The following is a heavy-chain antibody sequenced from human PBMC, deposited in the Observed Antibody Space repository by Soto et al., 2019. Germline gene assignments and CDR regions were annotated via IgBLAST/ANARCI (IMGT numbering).Heavy chain of an antibody. D-gene: IGHD2-15*01. CDR2: IIPIFGTA. CDR1: GGTFSSYA. Sequence: SVKVSCKASGGTFSSYAISWVRQAPGQGLEWMGGIIPIFGTANYAQKFQGRVTITADESTSTAYMELSSLRSEDTAVYYCARGDCSGGSCYFKFDYWGEGTLVTI. CDR3: ARGDCSGGSCYFKFDY. V-gene: IGHV1-69*13. J-gene: IGHJ4*02.